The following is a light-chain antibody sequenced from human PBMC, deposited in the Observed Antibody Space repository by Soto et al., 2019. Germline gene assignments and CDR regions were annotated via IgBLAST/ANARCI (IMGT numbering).Light chain of an antibody. J-gene: IGLJ3*02. Sequence: QSALTQPASVSGSPGQSITISCTGTSSDVGGYNYVSWYQQHPGKAPKVMIYEVSNRPSGVSNRFSGSKSGNTASLTISGLQPEDEADYYCSSYTTINTRVFGGGTKLTVL. CDR1: SSDVGGYNY. CDR2: EVS. CDR3: SSYTTINTRV. V-gene: IGLV2-14*01.